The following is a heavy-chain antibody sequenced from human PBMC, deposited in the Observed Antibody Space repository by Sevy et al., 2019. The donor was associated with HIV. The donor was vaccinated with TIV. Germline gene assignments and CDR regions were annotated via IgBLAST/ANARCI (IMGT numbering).Heavy chain of an antibody. D-gene: IGHD3-22*01. V-gene: IGHV3-23*01. J-gene: IGHJ4*02. CDR3: AKGQDTYYYDSSGYYLGYYFDY. Sequence: GGSLRLSCAASGFTFSSYAMSWVRQAPGKGLEWVSAISGSGGSTYYADSVKGRFTISRDNSKNRLYLQMNSLRAEDTAVYYCAKGQDTYYYDSSGYYLGYYFDYWGQGTLVTVSS. CDR1: GFTFSSYA. CDR2: ISGSGGST.